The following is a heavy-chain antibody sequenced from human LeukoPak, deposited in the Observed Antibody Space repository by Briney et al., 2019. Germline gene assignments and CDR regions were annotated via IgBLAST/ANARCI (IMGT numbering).Heavy chain of an antibody. CDR1: GFTFSSYS. J-gene: IGHJ3*02. CDR2: ISSSSSYI. V-gene: IGHV3-21*01. D-gene: IGHD3-10*01. Sequence: PGGSLRLSCAASGFTFSSYSMNWVRQAPGKGLEWVSSISSSSSYIYYADSVKGRFTISRDNSKNTLYLQMNSLRAEDTAVYYCARDSVPRIKARAFDIWGQGTMVTVSS. CDR3: ARDSVPRIKARAFDI.